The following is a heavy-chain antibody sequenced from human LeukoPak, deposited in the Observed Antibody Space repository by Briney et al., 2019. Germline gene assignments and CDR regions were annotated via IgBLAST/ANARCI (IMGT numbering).Heavy chain of an antibody. Sequence: PGGSLRLSCAASGFTLSIYWMSWVRQAPGKGLEWVANIKQDGSESHYVDSVKGRFTISRDNAKNSVSLQMNSLRAEDTAVYYCAREGDEGYLFDYWGQGTLVTVSS. D-gene: IGHD5-24*01. CDR1: GFTLSIYW. J-gene: IGHJ4*02. V-gene: IGHV3-7*01. CDR3: AREGDEGYLFDY. CDR2: IKQDGSES.